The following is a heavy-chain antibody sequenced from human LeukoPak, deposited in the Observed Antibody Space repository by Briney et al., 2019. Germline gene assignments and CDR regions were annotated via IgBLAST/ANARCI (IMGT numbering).Heavy chain of an antibody. D-gene: IGHD2-8*02. CDR2: INHSGST. CDR1: GGSFSGYY. J-gene: IGHJ3*02. V-gene: IGHV4-34*01. CDR3: VRGKYRISIFCTAGACYPGAFDI. Sequence: SETLSLTCAVYGGSFSGYYWSWIRQPPGKGLEWIGEINHSGSTNYNPSLKSRVTISVDTSKYQFSLQLTSVTAADTAVYYCVRGKYRISIFCTAGACYPGAFDIWGQGTMATVSS.